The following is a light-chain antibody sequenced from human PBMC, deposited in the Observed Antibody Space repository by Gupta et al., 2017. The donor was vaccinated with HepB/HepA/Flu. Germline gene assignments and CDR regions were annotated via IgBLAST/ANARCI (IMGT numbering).Light chain of an antibody. V-gene: IGLV2-11*01. CDR3: CSEAGSYTYVV. CDR2: DVS. CDR1: SGDDVGYNY. Sequence: QSALTQPRSAPGSPGEAVSITCPETSGDDVGYNYVSWYQQRTGNSPKLMIYDVSKRPSGVPDRFSGSKSGNTASLTISGLQAEDEADYYCCSEAGSYTYVVFGGGTKLTVL. J-gene: IGLJ2*01.